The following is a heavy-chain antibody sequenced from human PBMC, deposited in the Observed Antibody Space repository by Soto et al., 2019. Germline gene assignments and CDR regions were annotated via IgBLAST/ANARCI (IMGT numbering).Heavy chain of an antibody. Sequence: QVQLQESGPGLVKPSQTLSLTCTVSGGSISSGDYYWSWIRQPPGKGLEWIGYIYYSGSTYYNPSHKSRVNISVDTSKNQFSLKLSSVTAADTAVYYCARRSRIAAAATGYYYYGMDVWGQGTTVTVSS. CDR1: GGSISSGDYY. V-gene: IGHV4-30-4*01. D-gene: IGHD6-13*01. CDR3: ARRSRIAAAATGYYYYGMDV. J-gene: IGHJ6*02. CDR2: IYYSGST.